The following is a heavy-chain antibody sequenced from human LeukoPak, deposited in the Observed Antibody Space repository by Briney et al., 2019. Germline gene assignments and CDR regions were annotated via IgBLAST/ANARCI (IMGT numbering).Heavy chain of an antibody. J-gene: IGHJ4*02. CDR2: IYHSGST. CDR1: GYSISSGYY. V-gene: IGHV4-38-2*02. D-gene: IGHD6-19*01. CDR3: ARRRVAVAGTVYGY. Sequence: PSETLSLTCTVSGYSISSGYYWGWIRQPPGKGLEWIGSIYHSGSTNYNPSLKSRVTISVDTSKNQFSLKLSSVTAADTAVYYCARRRVAVAGTVYGYWGQGTLVTVSS.